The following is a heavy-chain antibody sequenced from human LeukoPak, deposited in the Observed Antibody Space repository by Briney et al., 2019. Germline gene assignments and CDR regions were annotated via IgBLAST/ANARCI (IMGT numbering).Heavy chain of an antibody. Sequence: GASVKVSCKASGYTFTSYDINWVRQATGQGLEWMGWMNPNSGNTGYAQKFQGRVTITRNTSISTAYMELSSLRSEDTAVYYCARAPYSSSSEGDYWGQGTLVTVSS. J-gene: IGHJ4*02. CDR2: MNPNSGNT. CDR1: GYTFTSYD. V-gene: IGHV1-8*03. D-gene: IGHD6-6*01. CDR3: ARAPYSSSSEGDY.